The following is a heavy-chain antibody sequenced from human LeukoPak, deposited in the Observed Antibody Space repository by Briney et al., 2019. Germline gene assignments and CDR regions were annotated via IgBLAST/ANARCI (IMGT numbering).Heavy chain of an antibody. CDR3: ARMPRGVAVVTPYYFDS. V-gene: IGHV4-31*03. CDR2: ISYRGTT. Sequence: SETLSLTCTVSGDSISTSGYYWSWIRQHSERGLERIGYISYRGTTFYNPSLKSRVSISGDTSKTQFSLNINSVTAADTAVYYCARMPRGVAVVTPYYFDSWGQGTLVTVSS. CDR1: GDSISTSGYY. J-gene: IGHJ4*02. D-gene: IGHD2-21*02.